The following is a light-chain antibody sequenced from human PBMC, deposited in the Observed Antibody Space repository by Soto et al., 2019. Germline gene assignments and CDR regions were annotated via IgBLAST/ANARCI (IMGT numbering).Light chain of an antibody. V-gene: IGLV2-11*01. Sequence: QSALTQPRSVSGSPGQSVTISCTGTSSDIGNYNYVSWYQQYPGKAPKLIIYDVSKRPSGIPDRFFGSKFGNTASLTISGLQAEDEADYYRCSYAGSFIFVFGTGTKVTVL. CDR3: CSYAGSFIFV. CDR1: SSDIGNYNY. J-gene: IGLJ1*01. CDR2: DVS.